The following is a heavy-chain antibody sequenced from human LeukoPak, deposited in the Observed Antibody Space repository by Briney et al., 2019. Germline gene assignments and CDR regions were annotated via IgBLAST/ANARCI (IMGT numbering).Heavy chain of an antibody. Sequence: GGSLRLSCAASGFSVTRNYVSWVRQAPGKGLEWVSAISGSGGSTYYADSVKGRFTISRDNSKNTLYLQMNSLRAEDTAVYYCAKVCSSGWYCFDYWGQGTLVTVSS. CDR2: ISGSGGST. V-gene: IGHV3-23*01. D-gene: IGHD6-19*01. CDR1: GFSVTRNY. CDR3: AKVCSSGWYCFDY. J-gene: IGHJ4*02.